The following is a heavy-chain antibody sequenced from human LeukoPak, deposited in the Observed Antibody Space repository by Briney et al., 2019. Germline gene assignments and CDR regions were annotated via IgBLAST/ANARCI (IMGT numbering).Heavy chain of an antibody. J-gene: IGHJ4*02. CDR2: IKHDGSEK. D-gene: IGHD3-22*01. CDR1: GFTFSSYW. Sequence: GGSLRLSCAASGFTFSSYWMSWVRQAPGKGPEWVTNIKHDGSEKYYVDSVKGRFTISRDNAKNSLYLQMNSLRAEDTAVYYCARVARGEWLLLSYYFDYWGQGTLVTVSS. V-gene: IGHV3-7*01. CDR3: ARVARGEWLLLSYYFDY.